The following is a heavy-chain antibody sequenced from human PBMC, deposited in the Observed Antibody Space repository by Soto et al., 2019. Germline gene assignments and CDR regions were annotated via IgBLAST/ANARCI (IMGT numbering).Heavy chain of an antibody. CDR2: ISGNGGNT. CDR3: AKYSGVRTSDCDY. V-gene: IGHV3-23*01. CDR1: GFTFISYA. J-gene: IGHJ4*02. Sequence: GGSLRLSCAASGFTFISYAMSWVRQAPGKGLEWVSAISGNGGNTYYADSVKGRFTVSRDNSKNTLYLQMNSLRAEDTAVYYCAKYSGVRTSDCDYWGQGTLVTVSS. D-gene: IGHD3-10*01.